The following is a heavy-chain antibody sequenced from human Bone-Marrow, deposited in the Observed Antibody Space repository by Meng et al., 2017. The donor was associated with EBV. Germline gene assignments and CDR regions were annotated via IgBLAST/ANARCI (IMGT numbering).Heavy chain of an antibody. CDR3: ARRDYYDDTGYFDY. CDR2: IHHVGST. CDR1: GGSISSSTW. Sequence: VRLQESGPGLVKPAGTMCLTCAVSGGSISSSTWWSWVRQSPGEGLEWSGEIHHVGSTNYNPSLKRRVTISIDKSKKQFSLKLSSVTAADTAVYYCARRDYYDDTGYFDYWGQGTLVTVSS. J-gene: IGHJ4*02. D-gene: IGHD3-16*01. V-gene: IGHV4-4*02.